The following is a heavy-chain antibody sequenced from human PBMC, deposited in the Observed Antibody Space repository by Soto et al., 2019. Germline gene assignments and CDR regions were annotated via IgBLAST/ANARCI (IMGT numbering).Heavy chain of an antibody. J-gene: IGHJ4*02. D-gene: IGHD3-10*01. CDR1: GFTFSSYG. Sequence: GGSLRLSCAASGFTFSSYGMHWVRQAPGKGLEWVAVIWYDGSNKYYADSVKGRFTISRDNSKNTLYLQMNSLRAEDTAVYYCARHDMVRAPFDYWGQGTLVTVSS. V-gene: IGHV3-33*01. CDR3: ARHDMVRAPFDY. CDR2: IWYDGSNK.